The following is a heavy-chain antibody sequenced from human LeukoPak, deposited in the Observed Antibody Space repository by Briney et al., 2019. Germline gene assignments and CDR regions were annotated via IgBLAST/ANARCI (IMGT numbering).Heavy chain of an antibody. CDR1: GYSISSGYY. D-gene: IGHD6-19*01. J-gene: IGHJ5*02. CDR3: ARHGVPGIAVAGVRWFDP. Sequence: SETLSLTCAVSGYSISSGYYWGWIRQPPGKGLEWIGRIYHSGSTYYNPSLKSRVTISVDTSKNQFSLKLSSVTAADTAVYYCARHGVPGIAVAGVRWFDPWGQGTLVTASS. CDR2: IYHSGST. V-gene: IGHV4-38-2*01.